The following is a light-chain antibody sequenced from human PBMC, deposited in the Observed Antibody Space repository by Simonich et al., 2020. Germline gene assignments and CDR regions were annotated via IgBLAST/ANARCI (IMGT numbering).Light chain of an antibody. Sequence: DIVMTTSPDSQALSLGERATITRKSSQSVLYSSNNNNYLAWYQQKPGQPPKLLIYWASTRESGVPDRFSGSGSGTDFTLTISSLQAEDVAVYYCQQYYSTTWTFGQGTKVEIK. CDR2: WAS. V-gene: IGKV4-1*01. CDR1: QSVLYSSNNNNY. J-gene: IGKJ1*01. CDR3: QQYYSTTWT.